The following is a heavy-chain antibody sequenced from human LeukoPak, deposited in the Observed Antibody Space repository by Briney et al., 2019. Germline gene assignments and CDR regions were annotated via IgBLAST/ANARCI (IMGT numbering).Heavy chain of an antibody. CDR1: GGFISSGDYF. V-gene: IGHV4-31*03. D-gene: IGHD1-26*01. CDR3: ARLISAYYADY. CDR2: IYDSGST. J-gene: IGHJ4*02. Sequence: SQTLSLTCTVSGGFISSGDYFWSWIRQHPGKGLEWIGYIYDSGSTYYNPSLKSRVAISVDRSKNQFSLKLSSVTAADTAVYYCARLISAYYADYWGQGALVTVSS.